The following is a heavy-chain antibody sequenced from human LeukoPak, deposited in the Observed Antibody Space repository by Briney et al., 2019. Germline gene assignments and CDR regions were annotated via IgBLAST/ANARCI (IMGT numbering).Heavy chain of an antibody. V-gene: IGHV3-30*04. CDR1: GFTFSSYA. D-gene: IGHD6-19*01. Sequence: PGGPLRLSGAASGFTFSSYAMHWVRQAPGKGLEWVAIISYDGKNKYYAESVKGRFTISRDNSKNTLYLQMNSLRVEDTVVYYCARGGSGWYFDYWGQGTLVTVSS. J-gene: IGHJ4*02. CDR2: ISYDGKNK. CDR3: ARGGSGWYFDY.